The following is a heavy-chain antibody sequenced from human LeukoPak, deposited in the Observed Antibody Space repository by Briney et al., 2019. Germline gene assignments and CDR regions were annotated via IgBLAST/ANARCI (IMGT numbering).Heavy chain of an antibody. J-gene: IGHJ3*02. CDR1: GFTFSSYA. V-gene: IGHV3-30-3*01. CDR3: ARAYATWLYEVNGAFDI. CDR2: ISYDGSNE. Sequence: PGGSLRLSCAASGFTFSSYAMHWVRQAPGKGLEWVAVISYDGSNEYYADSVKGRFTISRDNSKNTLYLQMNSLRAEDTAVYYCARAYATWLYEVNGAFDIWGQGTMVTVSS. D-gene: IGHD2-8*01.